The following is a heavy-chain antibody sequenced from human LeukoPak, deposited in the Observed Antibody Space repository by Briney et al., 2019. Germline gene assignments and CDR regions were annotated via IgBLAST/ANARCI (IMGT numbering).Heavy chain of an antibody. Sequence: ASVKVSCKVSGYTLTELSMHWVRQAPGQGLEWMGWISAYNGNTNYAQKLQGRVTMTTDTSTSTAYMELRSLRSDDTAVYYCAANVEDVDYWGQGTLVTVSS. D-gene: IGHD3-3*01. CDR3: AANVEDVDY. CDR2: ISAYNGNT. V-gene: IGHV1-18*01. CDR1: GYTLTELS. J-gene: IGHJ4*02.